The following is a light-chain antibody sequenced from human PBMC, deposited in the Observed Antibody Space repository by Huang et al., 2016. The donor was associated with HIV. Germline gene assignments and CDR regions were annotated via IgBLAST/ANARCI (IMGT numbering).Light chain of an antibody. CDR1: QSIGTW. CDR3: QQYNSYSGK. V-gene: IGKV1-5*03. J-gene: IGKJ1*01. CDR2: KAS. Sequence: DIQMTQSPSALSASVGDRVTITCRASQSIGTWMALYQQKPGKPPKLLIYKASTLQGGVPSRFGGGGSGTEFTLTISSLQPDDFATYFCQQYNSYSGKFGQGTKVE.